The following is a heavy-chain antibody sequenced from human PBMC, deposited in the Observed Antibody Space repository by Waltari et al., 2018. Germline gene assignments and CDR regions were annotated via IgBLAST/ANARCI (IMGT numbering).Heavy chain of an antibody. CDR3: GRIAFGDDGGYFQY. D-gene: IGHD4-17*01. J-gene: IGHJ1*01. V-gene: IGHV4-39*01. Sequence: QLQLQESGPGLVRPSETLSLTYTVSGGSITTNSNWAWIRQPPGKGLEWMGNMQYRGSTFYNPSLMSRVTISLDTSKNQFSLTLTSVDAADTAVYFCGRIAFGDDGGYFQYWGQGTLVTVSS. CDR1: GGSITTNSN. CDR2: MQYRGST.